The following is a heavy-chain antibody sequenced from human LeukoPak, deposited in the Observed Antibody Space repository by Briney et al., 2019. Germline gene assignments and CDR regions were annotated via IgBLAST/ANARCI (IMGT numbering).Heavy chain of an antibody. CDR3: ARGRLPPSQGHPGALHY. CDR1: GYTFTSYD. CDR2: MNPNSGNT. Sequence: ASVKVSCKASGYTFTSYDINWVRQATGQGLEWMGWMNPNSGNTGYAQKFQGRVTMTRNTSISTAYMELSSLRSEDTAVYYCARGRLPPSQGHPGALHYWGQETLVTAST. D-gene: IGHD2-21*01. J-gene: IGHJ4*02. V-gene: IGHV1-8*01.